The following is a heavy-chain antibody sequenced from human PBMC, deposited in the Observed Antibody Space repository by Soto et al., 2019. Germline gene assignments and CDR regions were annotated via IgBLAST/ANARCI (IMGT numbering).Heavy chain of an antibody. CDR1: GGSISSYY. CDR2: IYYSGST. CDR3: ARVDGYDRTMGPYYYYYMDV. Sequence: SETLSLTCTVSGGSISSYYWSWIRQPPGKGLEWIGYIYYSGSTNYNPSLKSRVTISVDTSKNQFSLKLCSVTAADTAVYYCARVDGYDRTMGPYYYYYMDVWGKGTTVTVSS. V-gene: IGHV4-59*01. D-gene: IGHD5-12*01. J-gene: IGHJ6*03.